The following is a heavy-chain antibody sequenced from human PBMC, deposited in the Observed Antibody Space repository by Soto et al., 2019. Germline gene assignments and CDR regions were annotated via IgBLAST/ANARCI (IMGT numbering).Heavy chain of an antibody. Sequence: PGGSLRLSCAASGFTFSNAWMIWVRQAPGKGLEWVGRIKSKTDGGTTDYAAPVKGRFTISRDDSKNTLYLQMNSLKTEDTAVYYCTTDLVYDFWSGYPIGGMDVWGQGTTVTVSS. CDR1: GFTFSNAW. J-gene: IGHJ6*02. CDR2: IKSKTDGGTT. D-gene: IGHD3-3*01. V-gene: IGHV3-15*01. CDR3: TTDLVYDFWSGYPIGGMDV.